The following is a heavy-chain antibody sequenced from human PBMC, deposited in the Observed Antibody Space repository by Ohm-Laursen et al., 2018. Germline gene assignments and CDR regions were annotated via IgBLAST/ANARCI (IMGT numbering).Heavy chain of an antibody. D-gene: IGHD3-10*01. CDR3: ARHDDYYGSGSYYNNWFDP. CDR1: GGSISTYS. V-gene: IGHV4-59*08. Sequence: SETLSLTCTVSGGSISTYSWTWIRQPPGKGLEWIGYVHYSGLANYSPLLKSRLTISVDTSKNQFSLKLSSVTAADTAVYYCARHDDYYGSGSYYNNWFDPWGQGTLVTVSS. J-gene: IGHJ5*02. CDR2: VHYSGLA.